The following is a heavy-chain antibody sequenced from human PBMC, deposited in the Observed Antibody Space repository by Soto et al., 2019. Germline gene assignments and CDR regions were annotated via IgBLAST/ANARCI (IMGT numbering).Heavy chain of an antibody. CDR2: INSDGSST. J-gene: IGHJ5*02. CDR3: ARDKVRDRAVAGKFT. D-gene: IGHD6-19*01. V-gene: IGHV3-74*01. CDR1: GVTWIIYG. Sequence: GGAXRLCCAASGVTWIIYGIHWVRQAAGKGLVWVSRINSDGSSTSDADSVKGRFTISRYNAKNTLYLQMNSLRAEDTAVYYCARDKVRDRAVAGKFTWGQGTLVTVSS.